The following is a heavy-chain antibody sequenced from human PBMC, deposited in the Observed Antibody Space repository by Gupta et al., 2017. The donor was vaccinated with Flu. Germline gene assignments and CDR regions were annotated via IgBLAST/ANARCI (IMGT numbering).Heavy chain of an antibody. CDR2: ISSSTSGSI. V-gene: IGHV3-21*01. Sequence: MNWVRQAPGKGMEWVSSISSSTSGSISYAVSVRGRFTISRDDAKNSLYLQMNSLRAEDTAGYDCARDLRPYPYDSRYAFEIGGQGTMVTVSS. J-gene: IGHJ3*02. CDR3: ARDLRPYPYDSRYAFEI. D-gene: IGHD3-22*01.